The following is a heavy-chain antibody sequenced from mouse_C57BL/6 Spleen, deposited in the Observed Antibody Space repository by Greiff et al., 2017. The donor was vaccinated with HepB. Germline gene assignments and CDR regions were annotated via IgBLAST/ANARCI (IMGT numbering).Heavy chain of an antibody. D-gene: IGHD1-2*01. Sequence: QVQLQQPGAELVKPGASVKMSCKASGYTFTSYWMHWVKQRPGRGLEWIGRIDPNSGGTKYNEKFKSKATLTVDKPSSTAHMQLSSLTSEDSAVYYCARSDEYGGAWFAYWGQGTLVTVSA. J-gene: IGHJ3*01. CDR1: GYTFTSYW. V-gene: IGHV1-72*01. CDR2: IDPNSGGT. CDR3: ARSDEYGGAWFAY.